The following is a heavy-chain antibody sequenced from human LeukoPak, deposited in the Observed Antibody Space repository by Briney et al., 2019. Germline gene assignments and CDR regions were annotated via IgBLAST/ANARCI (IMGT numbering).Heavy chain of an antibody. CDR3: ARAVVATAPFGY. CDR2: VNLQGST. V-gene: IGHV4-4*02. D-gene: IGHD2-21*02. Sequence: SGTLSLTCGVSGGSITNTNYWTWVRQPPGKGLEWIGEVNLQGSTNYNPSLMGRVAISVDTSENHISLQLTSVTAADTAVYYCARAVVATAPFGYWGQGTLVTVSS. CDR1: GGSITNTNY. J-gene: IGHJ4*02.